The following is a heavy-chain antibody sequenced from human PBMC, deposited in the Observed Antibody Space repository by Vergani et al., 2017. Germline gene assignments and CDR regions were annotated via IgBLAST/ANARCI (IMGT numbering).Heavy chain of an antibody. J-gene: IGHJ4*02. CDR1: GGSITSYY. CDR3: ARDMTLDY. CDR2: IYYSGST. V-gene: IGHV4-59*01. D-gene: IGHD3-16*01. Sequence: QVQLQESGPGLVKPSETLSLTCTVSGGSITSYYWSWIRQPPGTGLEWIGYIYYSGSTNYNPSLKSRVTISVDTSKNQFSLKLSSVTAADTAVYYCARDMTLDYWGQGTLVTVSS.